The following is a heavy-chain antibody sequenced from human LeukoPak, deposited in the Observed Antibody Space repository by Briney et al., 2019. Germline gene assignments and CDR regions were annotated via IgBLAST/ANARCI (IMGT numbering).Heavy chain of an antibody. CDR2: ISYDGSNK. J-gene: IGHJ4*02. Sequence: GGSLRLSCAASGFTFSSYAMHWVRQAPGKGLEWVAVISYDGSNKYYADSVKGRFTISRDNSKNTLYLQMNSLRAEDTAVYYCAKDSSAMVITHFDYWGQGTLVTVSS. D-gene: IGHD5-18*01. V-gene: IGHV3-30*04. CDR1: GFTFSSYA. CDR3: AKDSSAMVITHFDY.